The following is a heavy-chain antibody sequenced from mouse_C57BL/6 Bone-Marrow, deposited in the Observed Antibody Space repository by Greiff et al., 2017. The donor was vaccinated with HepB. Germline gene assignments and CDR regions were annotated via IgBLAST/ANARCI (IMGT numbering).Heavy chain of an antibody. Sequence: EVQLQESGPVLVKPGASVKMSCKASGYTFTDYYMNWVKQSHGKSLEWIGVINPYNGGTSYNQKFKGKATLTVDKSSSTAYMELNSLTSEDSAVYYCAREAIYYYGSSYLDWGQGTLVTVSA. CDR3: AREAIYYYGSSYLD. J-gene: IGHJ3*01. CDR1: GYTFTDYY. D-gene: IGHD1-1*01. CDR2: INPYNGGT. V-gene: IGHV1-19*01.